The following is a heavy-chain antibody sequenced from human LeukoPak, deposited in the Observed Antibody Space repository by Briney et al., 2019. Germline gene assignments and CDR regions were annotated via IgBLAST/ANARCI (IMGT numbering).Heavy chain of an antibody. V-gene: IGHV3-9*01. D-gene: IGHD3-22*01. CDR3: AKAGAYDSSGSFDY. CDR1: GFSFDDYA. Sequence: RRSLRLSCAASGFSFDDYAMHWVRQAPGKGLEWVSGISWNSGSIGYADSVKGRFTISRDNAKNSLYLQMNSLRAEDTVLYYCAKAGAYDSSGSFDYWGQGTLVTVSS. J-gene: IGHJ4*02. CDR2: ISWNSGSI.